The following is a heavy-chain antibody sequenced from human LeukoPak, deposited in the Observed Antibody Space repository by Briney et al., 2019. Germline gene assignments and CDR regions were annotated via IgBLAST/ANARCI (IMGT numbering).Heavy chain of an antibody. Sequence: SETLSLTCTVSGGSMNSYYWTWIRQPPGKGLEWIGYIYYSGSTHYNPSLKSRVSISLDTSKNQFSLKLTSVTAADTAVYYCARSAGYQLLEGYYYYMDVWGKGTTVTASS. D-gene: IGHD2-2*01. CDR2: IYYSGST. CDR1: GGSMNSYY. J-gene: IGHJ6*03. V-gene: IGHV4-59*01. CDR3: ARSAGYQLLEGYYYYMDV.